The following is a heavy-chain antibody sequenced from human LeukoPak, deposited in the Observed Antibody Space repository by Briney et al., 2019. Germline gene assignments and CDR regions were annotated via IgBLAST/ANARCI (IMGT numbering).Heavy chain of an antibody. J-gene: IGHJ3*02. CDR2: INWSGGST. CDR3: ARVGTSHGAFDM. Sequence: PGGTLRLSCAASGFTFDDYGMSWVRQAPGKGLEWVSGINWSGGSTGYADSVKGRFTISRDNAKNSLYLQMTSLRAEDTALFYCARVGTSHGAFDMWGQGTMVTVSS. V-gene: IGHV3-20*04. D-gene: IGHD1-26*01. CDR1: GFTFDDYG.